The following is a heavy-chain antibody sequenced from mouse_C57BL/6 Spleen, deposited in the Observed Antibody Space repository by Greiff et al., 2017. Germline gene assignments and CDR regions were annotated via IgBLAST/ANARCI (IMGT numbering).Heavy chain of an antibody. D-gene: IGHD5-1*01. CDR3: ARDRGMSTFDY. J-gene: IGHJ2*01. V-gene: IGHV5-4*01. Sequence: EVQLVESGGGLVKPGGSLKLSCAASGFTFSSYAMSWVRQTPEKRLEWVATISDGGSYTYYPDNVKGRFTISRDNAKNNLYLQMSHLKSEDTAMYYCARDRGMSTFDYWGQGTTLTVSS. CDR1: GFTFSSYA. CDR2: ISDGGSYT.